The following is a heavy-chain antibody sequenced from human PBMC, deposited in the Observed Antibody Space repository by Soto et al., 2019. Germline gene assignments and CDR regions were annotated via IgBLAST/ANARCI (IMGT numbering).Heavy chain of an antibody. V-gene: IGHV3-23*01. Sequence: GGSLRLSCAASGFTFSSYAMSWVRQAPGKGLEWVSAISGSGGSTYYADSVKGRFTISRDNSKNTLYLQMNSLRAEDTAVYYCAKDRGYYDSSGYYYDYYYGMDVWGQGTTVTVSS. D-gene: IGHD3-22*01. CDR1: GFTFSSYA. J-gene: IGHJ6*02. CDR2: ISGSGGST. CDR3: AKDRGYYDSSGYYYDYYYGMDV.